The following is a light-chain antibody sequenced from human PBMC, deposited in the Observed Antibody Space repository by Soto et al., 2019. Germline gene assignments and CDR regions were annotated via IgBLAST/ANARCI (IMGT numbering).Light chain of an antibody. CDR1: QSIGVW. Sequence: DIQMTQSPSTLSASVGDRVTITCRASQSIGVWLAWYQQKPGTAPKLLIYKTSTLDSGVPLRFSGSGSGTEFHLTISSLRPDDFATYYCQQYINYFRTFGQGTKVEIK. V-gene: IGKV1-5*03. CDR2: KTS. CDR3: QQYINYFRT. J-gene: IGKJ1*01.